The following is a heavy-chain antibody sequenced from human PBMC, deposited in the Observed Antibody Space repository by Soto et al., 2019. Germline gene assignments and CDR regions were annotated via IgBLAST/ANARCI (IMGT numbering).Heavy chain of an antibody. V-gene: IGHV4-30-4*01. CDR1: GGSISSGDYY. CDR2: IYYSGST. Sequence: QVQLQESGPGLVKPSQTLSLTCTVSGGSISSGDYYWSWIRQPPGKGLEWIGYIYYSGSTYYNPSLKSRITISVDTSKNQFSLKLSSVTAADTAVYYCAGLQSMRLSGLDPWGQGTLVTVSS. D-gene: IGHD3-16*02. CDR3: AGLQSMRLSGLDP. J-gene: IGHJ5*02.